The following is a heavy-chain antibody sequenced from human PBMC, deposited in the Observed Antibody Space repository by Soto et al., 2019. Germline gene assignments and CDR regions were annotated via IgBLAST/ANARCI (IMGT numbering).Heavy chain of an antibody. J-gene: IGHJ3*02. CDR2: INPNSGGT. CDR1: GYTFTGYY. V-gene: IGHV1-2*04. D-gene: IGHD6-13*01. Sequence: SVKVSCKASGYTFTGYYMHWVRQAPGQGLEWMGWINPNSGGTNYAQKFQGWVTMTRDTSISTAYMELSRLGSDDTDVYYCARSSPYTSCWYLGDNAFDIWGQXPMVTVSS. CDR3: ARSSPYTSCWYLGDNAFDI.